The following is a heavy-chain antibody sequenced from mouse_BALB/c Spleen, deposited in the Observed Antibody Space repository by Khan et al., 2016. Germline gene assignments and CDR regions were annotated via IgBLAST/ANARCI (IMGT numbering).Heavy chain of an antibody. V-gene: IGHV5-17*02. D-gene: IGHD2-1*01. CDR2: ISSGSGTI. CDR3: ARHYYGNWCAY. J-gene: IGHJ3*01. Sequence: EVELVESGGGLVQPGGSRKLSCAASGFTFSSFGMHWVRQAPEKGLEWVAYISSGSGTIYYADTVKGRFTISRDNPKNTLFLQMTSLRSEDTAMYYCARHYYGNWCAYWGQGTLVTVSA. CDR1: GFTFSSFG.